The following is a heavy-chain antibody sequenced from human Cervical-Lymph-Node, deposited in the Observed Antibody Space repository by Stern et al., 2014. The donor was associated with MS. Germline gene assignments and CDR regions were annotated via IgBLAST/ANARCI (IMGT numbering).Heavy chain of an antibody. Sequence: VQLVESGAEVKKPGASIKVSCKASGYTFTGYYINWVRQAPGQGLEWMGWINPNSGDTNYAQKFQGRVTMTRDTSISTAYMELSRLISDDTDIYYCARLWFGEVPFDYWGQGTLVTVSS. V-gene: IGHV1-2*02. CDR3: ARLWFGEVPFDY. CDR1: GYTFTGYY. D-gene: IGHD3-10*01. CDR2: INPNSGDT. J-gene: IGHJ4*02.